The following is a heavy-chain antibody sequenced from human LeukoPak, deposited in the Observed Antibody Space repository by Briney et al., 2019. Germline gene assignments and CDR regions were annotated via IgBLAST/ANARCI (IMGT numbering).Heavy chain of an antibody. CDR2: IYYSGST. Sequence: KPSETLSLTCTVSGVSISSYYWSWIRQPPGKGLDWIGYIYYSGSTNYNPSLKSRVTISVDTSKNQFSLKLSSVTAADTAVYYCARQGGGFWYFDLWGRGTLVTVSS. J-gene: IGHJ2*01. CDR3: ARQGGGFWYFDL. V-gene: IGHV4-59*08. CDR1: GVSISSYY. D-gene: IGHD6-25*01.